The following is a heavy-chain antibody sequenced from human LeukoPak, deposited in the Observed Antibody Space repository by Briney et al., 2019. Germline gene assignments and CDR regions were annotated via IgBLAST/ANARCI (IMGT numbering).Heavy chain of an antibody. J-gene: IGHJ4*02. CDR3: ARGLYYGSGTYYFDY. CDR1: GFTFSSYP. Sequence: GGSLRLSCAASGFTFSSYPMHWVRQAPGKGLQYVSAISTNGDSTYYASSVKGRLTISRDNSKNTLYLQMGSLRAEDMAVYYCARGLYYGSGTYYFDYWGQGTLVTVSS. D-gene: IGHD3-10*01. CDR2: ISTNGDST. V-gene: IGHV3-64*01.